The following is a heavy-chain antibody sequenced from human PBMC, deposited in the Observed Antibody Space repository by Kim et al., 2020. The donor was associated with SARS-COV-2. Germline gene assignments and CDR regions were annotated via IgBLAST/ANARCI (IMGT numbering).Heavy chain of an antibody. J-gene: IGHJ4*02. CDR3: ATWGLGELNSLLDY. Sequence: ASVKVSCKVSGYSLTELSMNWVRQAPGKGLEWLGVFDPQHCATIYAQKFQGRVTMTEDTSTDTAYMELSSLRSEDTAVYYGATWGLGELNSLLDYWGQGTLVTVSS. CDR2: FDPQHCAT. V-gene: IGHV1-24*01. CDR1: GYSLTELS. D-gene: IGHD3-10*01.